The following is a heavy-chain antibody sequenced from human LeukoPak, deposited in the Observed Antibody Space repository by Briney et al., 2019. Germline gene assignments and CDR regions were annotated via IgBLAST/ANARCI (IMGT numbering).Heavy chain of an antibody. D-gene: IGHD3-10*01. CDR3: ARSGTMVRGVPLEIPYYYYYGMDV. Sequence: SETLSLTCTVSGGSISSYYWSWIRQPPGKGLEWIGYIYYSGSTNYNPSLKSRVTISVDTSKNQFSLKLSSVTAADTAVYYCARSGTMVRGVPLEIPYYYYYGMDVWGQGTTVTVSS. J-gene: IGHJ6*02. CDR1: GGSISSYY. V-gene: IGHV4-59*01. CDR2: IYYSGST.